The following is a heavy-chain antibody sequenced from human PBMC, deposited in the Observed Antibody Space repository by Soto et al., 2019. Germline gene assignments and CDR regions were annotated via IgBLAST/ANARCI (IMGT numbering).Heavy chain of an antibody. J-gene: IGHJ4*02. V-gene: IGHV3-74*01. Sequence: PGGSLRLSCAASGLIFGDYWMHSVRQAPGKGLVWVSRINRDGTSTNYADSVKGRFTISRHNAKNTLYLQMDSLRAEDTAVYYCARESSGYSSYFAYWGQGTLVTVSS. D-gene: IGHD5-12*01. CDR1: GLIFGDYW. CDR2: INRDGTST. CDR3: ARESSGYSSYFAY.